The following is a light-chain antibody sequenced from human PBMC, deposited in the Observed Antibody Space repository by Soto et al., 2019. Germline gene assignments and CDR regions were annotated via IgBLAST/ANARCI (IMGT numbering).Light chain of an antibody. J-gene: IGKJ1*01. CDR3: QQYNNWPPTWT. CDR1: QSVNNN. CDR2: AVS. Sequence: EILMTQSPATLSVSPGERATLSCRASQSVNNNLARYQQKPGQAPRLLIYAVSTRPTGIPARFSGSGSGTEFTLTINSLQSEDFAVYYCQQYNNWPPTWTFGQGTKVEI. V-gene: IGKV3-15*01.